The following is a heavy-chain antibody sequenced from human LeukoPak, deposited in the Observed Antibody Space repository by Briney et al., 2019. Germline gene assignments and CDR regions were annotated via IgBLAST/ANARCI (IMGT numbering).Heavy chain of an antibody. V-gene: IGHV4-61*01. CDR3: ARDEDNSGRYYYYMDA. J-gene: IGHJ6*03. Sequence: SETLSLTCTVSGGSVSSGTYYWNWLRQPPGKGLEWIGYIYHSGSTNYNPSLKSRATISVDTSKNQFSLKLSYVTAADTAVYYCARDEDNSGRYYYYMDAWGKGTTVTVSS. CDR1: GGSVSSGTYY. D-gene: IGHD3-22*01. CDR2: IYHSGST.